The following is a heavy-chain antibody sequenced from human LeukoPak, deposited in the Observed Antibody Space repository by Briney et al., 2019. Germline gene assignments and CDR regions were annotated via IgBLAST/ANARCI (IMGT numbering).Heavy chain of an antibody. Sequence: GGSLRLSCAASGFTFSSYSMNWVRQAPGKGLEWVAVISYDGSNKYYADSVKGRFTISRDNSKNTLYLQMNSLRAEDTAVYYCAKDRLGSSWSYWGQGTLVTVSS. D-gene: IGHD6-13*01. V-gene: IGHV3-30*18. CDR2: ISYDGSNK. CDR1: GFTFSSYS. J-gene: IGHJ4*02. CDR3: AKDRLGSSWSY.